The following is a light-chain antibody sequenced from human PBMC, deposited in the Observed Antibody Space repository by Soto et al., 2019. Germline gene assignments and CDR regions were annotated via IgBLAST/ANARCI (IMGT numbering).Light chain of an antibody. J-gene: IGKJ4*01. V-gene: IGKV1-17*03. CDR2: AAS. CDR3: LHHNSFTLA. CDR1: QGINNY. Sequence: DIQMTQSPSAMSASVGDRVTITCRASQGINNYLVWFQQKPGKVKKRLISAASSLQGGVPSRLSGSGFGTEFTLTISNLQPEDFATYYCLHHNSFTLAFGGGTKVDIX.